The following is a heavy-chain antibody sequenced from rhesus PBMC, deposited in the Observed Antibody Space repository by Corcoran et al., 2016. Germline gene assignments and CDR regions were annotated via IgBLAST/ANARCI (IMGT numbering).Heavy chain of an antibody. J-gene: IGHJ4*01. Sequence: QVQLQESGPGLVKPSETLSLTCAVSGYSISSGYYWGWIRQPPGKGLEWIGRISSGGSNDLNPSLKSRVTLAVDTSKNQFSLKLSSVTAADTAVYYCARHNSNYAVDYWGQGVLVTVSS. V-gene: IGHV4S14*01. CDR3: ARHNSNYAVDY. CDR2: ISSGGSN. CDR1: GYSISSGYY. D-gene: IGHD4-23*01.